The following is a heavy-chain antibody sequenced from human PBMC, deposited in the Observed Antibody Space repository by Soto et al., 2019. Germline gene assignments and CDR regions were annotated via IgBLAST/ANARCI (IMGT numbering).Heavy chain of an antibody. J-gene: IGHJ4*02. D-gene: IGHD2-15*01. CDR2: ISGSGGST. Sequence: EVQLLESGGGLAQPGGSLRLSCAASGFTFSSYDMSWVRQAPGKGLEWVSGISGSGGSTYYADSVKGRFTISRDKSKNKVYLQMNILRAEDTAVDYCANLLEVVAARKDYWGQGTLVTVSS. V-gene: IGHV3-23*01. CDR3: ANLLEVVAARKDY. CDR1: GFTFSSYD.